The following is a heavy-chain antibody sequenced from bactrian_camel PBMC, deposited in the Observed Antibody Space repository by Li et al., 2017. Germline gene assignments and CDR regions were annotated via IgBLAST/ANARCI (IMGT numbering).Heavy chain of an antibody. Sequence: HVQLVESGGGSVQAGGSLRLSCVVWAQSRKQLRGLYRLPPGSAPREREGIAAIRRSGGETWYAGSVKGRFTISRDSAKNTVDLQMNSLESDDTALYYCATDFNWHADWGQGTQVTVS. D-gene: IGHD1*01. V-gene: IGHV3-3*01. CDR2: IRRSGGET. CDR1: AQSRKQL. J-gene: IGHJ4*01. CDR3: ATDFNWHAD.